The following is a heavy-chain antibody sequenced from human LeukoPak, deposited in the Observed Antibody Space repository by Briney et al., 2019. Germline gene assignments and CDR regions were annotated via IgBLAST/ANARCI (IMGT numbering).Heavy chain of an antibody. Sequence: GGSLRLSCAASGFTFSSYAMSWVRQARGKWLEWVSAISGSGGSTYYADSVKGRFTISRDNSKNTLYLQMNSLRAEDTAVYYCAKDQGSVAAAVSWFDPWGQGTLVTVSS. CDR2: ISGSGGST. CDR1: GFTFSSYA. V-gene: IGHV3-23*01. CDR3: AKDQGSVAAAVSWFDP. D-gene: IGHD6-13*01. J-gene: IGHJ5*02.